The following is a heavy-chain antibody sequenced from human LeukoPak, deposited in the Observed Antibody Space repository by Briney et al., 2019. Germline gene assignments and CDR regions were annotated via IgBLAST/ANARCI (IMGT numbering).Heavy chain of an antibody. CDR2: ISYDGSNK. CDR1: GFTFSNYA. D-gene: IGHD2-21*02. Sequence: TGGSLRLACAASGFTFSNYAMSWARQAPGKGLEWVAVISYDGSNKYYADSVKGRFTISRDNSKNTLYLQMNSLRAEDTAVYYCARGTPLYCGGDCYSGTFDYWGQGTLVTVSS. CDR3: ARGTPLYCGGDCYSGTFDY. V-gene: IGHV3-30*04. J-gene: IGHJ4*02.